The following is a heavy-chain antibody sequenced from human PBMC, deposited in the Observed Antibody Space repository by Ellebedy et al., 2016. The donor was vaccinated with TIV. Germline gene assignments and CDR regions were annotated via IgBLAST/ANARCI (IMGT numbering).Heavy chain of an antibody. J-gene: IGHJ4*02. Sequence: PGGSLRLSCAASGFTVSNNYMRWVRQAPGKGLEWIPLIYIIGDTHYADFVKGRFTISRDKSKNTLYLQMNSLRVEDTAVYYCARDGGAARTAPPDYWGQGTLVTVSS. D-gene: IGHD6-6*01. CDR1: GFTVSNNY. CDR3: ARDGGAARTAPPDY. V-gene: IGHV3-66*01. CDR2: IYIIGDT.